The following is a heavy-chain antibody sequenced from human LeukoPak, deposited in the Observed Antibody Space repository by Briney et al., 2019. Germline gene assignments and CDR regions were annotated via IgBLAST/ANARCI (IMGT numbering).Heavy chain of an antibody. CDR1: GGSISSYY. CDR3: ARVVGYNDFDY. D-gene: IGHD5-24*01. J-gene: IGHJ4*02. V-gene: IGHV4-59*01. CDR2: IYYSGST. Sequence: SETLSLTCTVSGGSISSYYWSWIRQPPGKGLEWIGYIYYSGSTDYNPSLKSRVTISVDTSKNRFSLKLSSVTAADTAVYYCARVVGYNDFDYWGQGTLVTVSS.